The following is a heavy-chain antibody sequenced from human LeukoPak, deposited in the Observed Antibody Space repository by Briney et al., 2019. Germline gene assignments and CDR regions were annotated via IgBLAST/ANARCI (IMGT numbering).Heavy chain of an antibody. Sequence: PSETLSLTCAVYGGSFSGYYWSWIRQPPGKGLGWIGGINHSGSTNYNPSLKSRVTISVDTSKNQFSLKLSSVTAADTAVYYCARGRMRTTGTTDAFDIWGQGTMVTVSS. J-gene: IGHJ3*02. V-gene: IGHV4-34*01. CDR1: GGSFSGYY. CDR2: INHSGST. CDR3: ARGRMRTTGTTDAFDI. D-gene: IGHD1-1*01.